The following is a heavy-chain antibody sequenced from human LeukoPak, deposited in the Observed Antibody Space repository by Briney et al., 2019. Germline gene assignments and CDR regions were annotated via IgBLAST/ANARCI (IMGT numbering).Heavy chain of an antibody. CDR1: GGSISSGSYY. CDR3: ARVRSPYYCSGGSCYSYFDY. V-gene: IGHV4-61*02. CDR2: IYTSGST. J-gene: IGHJ4*02. D-gene: IGHD2-15*01. Sequence: SQTLSLTCPVSGGSISSGSYYWSWIRQPAGKGLEWIGRIYTSGSTNYNPSLKSRVTISVDTSKNQFSLKLSSVTAADTAVYYCARVRSPYYCSGGSCYSYFDYWGQGTLVTVSS.